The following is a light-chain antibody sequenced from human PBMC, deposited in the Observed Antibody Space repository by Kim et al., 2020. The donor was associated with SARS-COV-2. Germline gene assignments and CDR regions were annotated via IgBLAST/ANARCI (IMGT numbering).Light chain of an antibody. J-gene: IGLJ2*01. V-gene: IGLV3-1*01. CDR1: KLGDKY. Sequence: VSVSPGQTASITCSGDKLGDKYTCWYQQKPGQSTVLVIYRDSRRPSGIPERFSGSNSGNTATLTISGTQAMDEADYYCQTWDSSGVFGGGTKVTVL. CDR3: QTWDSSGV. CDR2: RDS.